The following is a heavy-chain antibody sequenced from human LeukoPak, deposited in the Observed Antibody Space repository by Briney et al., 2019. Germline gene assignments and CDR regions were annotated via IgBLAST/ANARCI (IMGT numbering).Heavy chain of an antibody. Sequence: GGSLRLSCVASGFTFSSYWMHWVRQAPGKGLEWVGRIKSKTDGGKTDYAAPVKGRFTISRDDSKNTLYLQMNSLKTEDTAVYYCTTVSTGGSSSWHYFDYWGQGTLVTVSS. D-gene: IGHD6-13*01. J-gene: IGHJ4*02. CDR3: TTVSTGGSSSWHYFDY. CDR2: IKSKTDGGKT. V-gene: IGHV3-15*01. CDR1: GFTFSSYW.